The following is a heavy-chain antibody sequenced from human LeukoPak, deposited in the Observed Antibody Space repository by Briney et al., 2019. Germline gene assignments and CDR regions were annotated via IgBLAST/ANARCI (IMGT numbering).Heavy chain of an antibody. D-gene: IGHD6-19*01. CDR1: GGSISSYY. CDR3: ARYGQWLPYYFDY. V-gene: IGHV4-4*07. Sequence: SETLSLTCTVSGGSISSYYWSWIRQPAGKGLEWIGRIYTSGSTNYNPSLKSRVTISVDKSKSQFSLKLSSVTAADTAVYYCARYGQWLPYYFDYWGQGTLVTVSS. CDR2: IYTSGST. J-gene: IGHJ4*02.